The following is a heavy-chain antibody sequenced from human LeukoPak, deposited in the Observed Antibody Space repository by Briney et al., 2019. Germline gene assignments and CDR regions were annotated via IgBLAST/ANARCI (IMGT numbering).Heavy chain of an antibody. CDR3: ATHYGDSYFGF. J-gene: IGHJ4*02. Sequence: PSETLSLTCNVSGDFITSGTYYWNWIRQPAGKGLEWIERIYIGGSTNYNPSLKSRVTISLDKSQNQFSLKLTSVTAADTAVYYCATHYGDSYFGFWGQGTLVTVSS. V-gene: IGHV4-61*02. CDR1: GDFITSGTYY. CDR2: IYIGGST. D-gene: IGHD4-17*01.